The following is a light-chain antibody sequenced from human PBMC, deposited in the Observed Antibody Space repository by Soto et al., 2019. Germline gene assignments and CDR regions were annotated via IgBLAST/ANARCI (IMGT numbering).Light chain of an antibody. CDR2: GAS. CDR3: QQYNNWPLTWT. J-gene: IGKJ1*01. V-gene: IGKV3D-15*01. CDR1: QSVSSNY. Sequence: DIVLTQSPGTLSLSPGERATLSCRASQSVSSNYLAWYQQKPGQAPRLLIHGASTRATGVPDRFSGSGSGTEFTLTISSLQSEDFAVYYCQQYNNWPLTWTFGQGTKVDIK.